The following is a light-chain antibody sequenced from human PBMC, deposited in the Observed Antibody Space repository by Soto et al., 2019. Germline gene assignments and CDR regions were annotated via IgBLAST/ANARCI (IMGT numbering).Light chain of an antibody. CDR1: HTIVTS. CDR3: QQSYSTPPWT. Sequence: DIQMTQSPSSLSASVGDRITITCRASHTIVTSLNWYQQKPGKAPNLLIYDASTLQSGVPSRFSGSGSGTDFTLTISSLQPEDFATYYCQQSYSTPPWTFGQGTKVDIK. CDR2: DAS. J-gene: IGKJ1*01. V-gene: IGKV1-39*01.